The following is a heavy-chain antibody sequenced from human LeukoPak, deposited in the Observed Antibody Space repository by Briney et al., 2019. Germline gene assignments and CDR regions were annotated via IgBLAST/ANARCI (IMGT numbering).Heavy chain of an antibody. CDR2: ISGSGHST. D-gene: IGHD2-15*01. J-gene: IGHJ3*02. CDR3: AKMREIVVVVTLIDI. V-gene: IGHV3-23*01. CDR1: RFTFSSYA. Sequence: PGGSLRLSCAASRFTFSSYAMSWVRQAPGKGLEWVSAISGSGHSTYYADSAKGRFTISRDNSKNTLYLQMNSLRAEDTAVYYCAKMREIVVVVTLIDIWGQGTVVTDSS.